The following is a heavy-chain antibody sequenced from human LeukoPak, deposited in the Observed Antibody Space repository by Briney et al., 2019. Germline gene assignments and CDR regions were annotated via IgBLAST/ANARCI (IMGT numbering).Heavy chain of an antibody. CDR2: INNGGSFL. CDR1: AITFSDYS. D-gene: IGHD5-18*01. J-gene: IGHJ4*02. V-gene: IGHV3-21*01. Sequence: GGSLRLSCVASAITFSDYSMNWVRQAPGKGLEWVSSINNGGSFLLYADSVKGRFTISRDNAKNSLYLQMNSLRAEDTAVYYCARDREYSYGDFDYWGQGILVTASS. CDR3: ARDREYSYGDFDY.